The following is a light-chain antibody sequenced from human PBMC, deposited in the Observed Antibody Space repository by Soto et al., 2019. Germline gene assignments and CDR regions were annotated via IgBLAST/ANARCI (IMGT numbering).Light chain of an antibody. V-gene: IGKV3-15*01. CDR3: QQYDNWPLT. CDR1: QSVSSN. CDR2: GAS. J-gene: IGKJ4*01. Sequence: DIVITQSPATLPVSPGERATLSCRASQSVSSNLAWYQQKPGQAPRFLIYGASTRATGIPARFSGSGSGTEFTLTISSLQSEDFAVHYCQQYDNWPLTFGGGTKVDIK.